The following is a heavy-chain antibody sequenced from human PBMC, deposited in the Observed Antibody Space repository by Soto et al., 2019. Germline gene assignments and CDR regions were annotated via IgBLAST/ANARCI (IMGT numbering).Heavy chain of an antibody. CDR3: ARDTLSFLEWLIARRRSTDPYGMDV. Sequence: GSLRLSCAASGFTFTRYGMNWVRQAPGKGLEWVSSISSTTNYIYYGDSMKGRFTISRDNAKNSLYLEMNSLRAEDTAVYYCARDTLSFLEWLIARRRSTDPYGMDVWGQGTTVTVSS. J-gene: IGHJ6*02. CDR2: ISSTTNYI. CDR1: GFTFTRYG. D-gene: IGHD3-3*01. V-gene: IGHV3-21*04.